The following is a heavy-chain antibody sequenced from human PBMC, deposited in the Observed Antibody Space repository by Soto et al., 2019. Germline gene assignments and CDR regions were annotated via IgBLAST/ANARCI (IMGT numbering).Heavy chain of an antibody. J-gene: IGHJ4*02. Sequence: QVQLQESGPGLVKPSGTLSLTCAVSGGSLSSSNWWSWVRQPPGKGLAWIGEIYYSGTTKYNPSLKSRVAISVDKSKNQSSLKMYSVTAADTAVYYCARDQGYCSGCSCYVFDSWGQGTLVTVSS. CDR3: ARDQGYCSGCSCYVFDS. CDR1: GGSLSSSNW. CDR2: IYYSGTT. D-gene: IGHD2-15*01. V-gene: IGHV4-4*02.